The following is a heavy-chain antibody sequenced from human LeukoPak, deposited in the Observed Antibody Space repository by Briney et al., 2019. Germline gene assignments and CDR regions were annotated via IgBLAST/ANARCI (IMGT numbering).Heavy chain of an antibody. Sequence: SETLSLTCAVYGGSFSGYYWSWIRQPPGKGLEWIGEINHSGSTNYNPSLKSRVTISVDTSKKQFSLKLSSVTAADTAVYYCARGLGYCSSTSCYAGSHFDYWGQGTLVTVSS. V-gene: IGHV4-34*01. J-gene: IGHJ4*02. CDR1: GGSFSGYY. CDR3: ARGLGYCSSTSCYAGSHFDY. CDR2: INHSGST. D-gene: IGHD2-2*01.